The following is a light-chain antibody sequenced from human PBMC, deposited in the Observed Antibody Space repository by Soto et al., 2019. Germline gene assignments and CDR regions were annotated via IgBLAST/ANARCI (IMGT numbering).Light chain of an antibody. CDR3: QQYYHSPLP. Sequence: DTLMTQSPDSLSVSLGERATINCKSSQTVLYSSNNKNHLAWYQQRPGQPPKLLFSWASTRESGVPDRFSASGSGTDFTLTISRLQAEDVAVYYCQQYYHSPLPFGGGAKVDIK. CDR1: QTVLYSSNNKNH. V-gene: IGKV4-1*01. CDR2: WAS. J-gene: IGKJ4*01.